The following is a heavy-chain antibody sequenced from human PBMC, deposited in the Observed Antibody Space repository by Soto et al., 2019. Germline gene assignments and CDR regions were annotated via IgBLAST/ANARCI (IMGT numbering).Heavy chain of an antibody. Sequence: QVQLVESGGGVVQPGRSLRLSCAASGFTFSSYAMHWVRQAPGKGLEWVAVISYDGSNKYYADSVKGRFTISRDNSKNTLYLQMNSLRAEDTAVYYCAREREEYCSGGSCYSGGYWGQGTLVSVSS. CDR1: GFTFSSYA. D-gene: IGHD2-15*01. J-gene: IGHJ4*02. V-gene: IGHV3-30-3*01. CDR3: AREREEYCSGGSCYSGGY. CDR2: ISYDGSNK.